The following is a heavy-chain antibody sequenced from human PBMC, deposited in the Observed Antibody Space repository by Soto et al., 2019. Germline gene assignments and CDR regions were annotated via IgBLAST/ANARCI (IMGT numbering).Heavy chain of an antibody. CDR1: GGSFSGYY. V-gene: IGHV4-34*01. D-gene: IGHD3-3*01. CDR2: INHSGST. CDR3: ARAPYYDFWSGYYTHYYGMDV. Sequence: PSETLSLTCAVYGGSFSGYYWSWIRQPPGKGLEWIGEINHSGSTNYNPSLKSRVTISVDTSKNQFSLKLSSVTAAVTAVYYCARAPYYDFWSGYYTHYYGMDVWGQGTTVTVSS. J-gene: IGHJ6*02.